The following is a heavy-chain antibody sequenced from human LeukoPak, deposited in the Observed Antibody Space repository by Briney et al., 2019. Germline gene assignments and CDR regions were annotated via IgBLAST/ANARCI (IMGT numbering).Heavy chain of an antibody. CDR3: AKASFGSYYSNGFDI. Sequence: GRSLRLSCAASGFIFSSYAMSWVRQAPGKGLEWVSGISGSGASTYYADSVKGRSTISTDNSTNTLYLQMNSLRAEDTAVYYCAKASFGSYYSNGFDIWGQGTMVTVSA. D-gene: IGHD1-26*01. J-gene: IGHJ3*02. CDR1: GFIFSSYA. CDR2: ISGSGAST. V-gene: IGHV3-23*01.